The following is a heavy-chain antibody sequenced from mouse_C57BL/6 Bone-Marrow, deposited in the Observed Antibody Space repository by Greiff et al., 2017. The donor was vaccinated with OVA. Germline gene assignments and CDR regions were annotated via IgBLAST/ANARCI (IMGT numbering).Heavy chain of an antibody. J-gene: IGHJ3*01. Sequence: DVKLVESGPELVKPGDSVKISCKASGYSFTGYFMNWVMQSHGKSLEWIGRINPYNGDTFYNQKFKGKATLTVDKSSSTAHMELRSLTSEDSAVYYCARWGLIYWGQGTLVTVSA. D-gene: IGHD3-1*01. CDR3: ARWGLIY. V-gene: IGHV1-20*01. CDR2: INPYNGDT. CDR1: GYSFTGYF.